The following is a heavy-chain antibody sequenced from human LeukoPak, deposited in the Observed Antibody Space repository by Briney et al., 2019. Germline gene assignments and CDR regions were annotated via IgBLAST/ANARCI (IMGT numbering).Heavy chain of an antibody. J-gene: IGHJ3*02. CDR1: GFTFSSYD. CDR2: IGTAGDT. V-gene: IGHV3-13*01. CDR3: ERGSYCSGGACSPVGAFDI. D-gene: IGHD2-15*01. Sequence: GGSLRLSCAASGFTFSSYDMHWVRQAPGKGLEWVSGIGTAGDTYYPASIKCRFTFSRENAKNSLSLQMNGLRVGDTAVYYCERGSYCSGGACSPVGAFDIWGQGTVVTVSS.